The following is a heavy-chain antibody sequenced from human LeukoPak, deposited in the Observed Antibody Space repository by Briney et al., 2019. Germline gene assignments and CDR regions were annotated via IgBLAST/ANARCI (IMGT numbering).Heavy chain of an antibody. Sequence: GGSLRLSCAASGFTIGPYAMYWVRQGPGRGLEWVSVIKADGSGTFYSDSVRGRFTTSRDNSKNSLYLQMNSLTSEDTALYYCATWAFYHNLDVWGQGTTVIVSS. CDR3: ATWAFYHNLDV. CDR2: IKADGSGT. J-gene: IGHJ6*02. D-gene: IGHD2/OR15-2a*01. CDR1: GFTIGPYA. V-gene: IGHV3-43*02.